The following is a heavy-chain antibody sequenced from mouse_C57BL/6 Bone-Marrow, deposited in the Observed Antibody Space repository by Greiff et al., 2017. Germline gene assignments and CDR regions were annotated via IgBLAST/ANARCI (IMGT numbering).Heavy chain of an antibody. CDR3: TTYDEDY. J-gene: IGHJ2*01. Sequence: VQLKESGAELVRPGASVKLSCTASGFNIKDDYMHWVKQRPEQGLEWIGWIDPENGDTEYASKFQGKATITADTSSNTADLQLSSLTSEDTAVYYCTTYDEDYWGQGTTLTVSS. CDR2: IDPENGDT. CDR1: GFNIKDDY. D-gene: IGHD2-12*01. V-gene: IGHV14-4*01.